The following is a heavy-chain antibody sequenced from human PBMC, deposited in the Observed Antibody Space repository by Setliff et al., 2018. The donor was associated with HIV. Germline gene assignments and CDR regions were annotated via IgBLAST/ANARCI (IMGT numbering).Heavy chain of an antibody. V-gene: IGHV4-34*01. J-gene: IGHJ6*02. CDR3: ARHDITLVRGLV. Sequence: PSETLSLTCAVYGGSFSGYYWSWIRQPPGKGLEWIGEINHSGSTNYNPSLKSRVTISLDRSKTQFSLKLSSVTAADTAVYYCARHDITLVRGLVWGQGTTVTVSS. D-gene: IGHD3-10*01. CDR1: GGSFSGYY. CDR2: INHSGST.